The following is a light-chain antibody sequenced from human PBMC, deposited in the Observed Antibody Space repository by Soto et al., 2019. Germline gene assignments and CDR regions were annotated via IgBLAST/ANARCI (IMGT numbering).Light chain of an antibody. CDR1: SSDVGGYNY. J-gene: IGLJ1*01. CDR3: SSYTSSSTRV. V-gene: IGLV2-14*01. CDR2: DVS. Sequence: QSARTQPASVSGSPGQSLTISCTGTSSDVGGYNYVSWYQQHPGKAPKLMIYDVSNRPSGVSNRFSGSKSGNTASLTISGLQAEDEADYYCSSYTSSSTRVFGTGSKVTVL.